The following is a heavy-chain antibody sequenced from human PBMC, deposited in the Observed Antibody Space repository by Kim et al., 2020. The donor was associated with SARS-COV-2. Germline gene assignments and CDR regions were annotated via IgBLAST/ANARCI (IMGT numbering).Heavy chain of an antibody. CDR2: IYYSGST. Sequence: SETLSLTCTVSGGSISSYYWSWIRQPPGKGLEWIGYIYYSGSTNYNPSLKSRVTISVDTSKNQFSLKLSSVTAADMAVYYCARAGESGWFRVISGMDVWGQGTPVTVPS. D-gene: IGHD3-10*01. J-gene: IGHJ6*02. CDR1: GGSISSYY. CDR3: ARAGESGWFRVISGMDV. V-gene: IGHV4-59*13.